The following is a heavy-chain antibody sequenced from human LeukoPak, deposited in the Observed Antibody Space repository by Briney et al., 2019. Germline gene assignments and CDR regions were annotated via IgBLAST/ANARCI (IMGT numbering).Heavy chain of an antibody. D-gene: IGHD4-23*01. CDR1: GYTFTSYD. CDR3: ARDGNSVHGSGY. CDR2: MNPNSGNT. Sequence: ASVKVSCKASGYTFTSYDINWVRQATGQGLEWMGWMNPNSGNTGYAQKFQGRVTMTRNTSISTAYMELSSLRSDDTAVYYCARDGNSVHGSGYWGQGTLVTVSS. V-gene: IGHV1-8*01. J-gene: IGHJ4*02.